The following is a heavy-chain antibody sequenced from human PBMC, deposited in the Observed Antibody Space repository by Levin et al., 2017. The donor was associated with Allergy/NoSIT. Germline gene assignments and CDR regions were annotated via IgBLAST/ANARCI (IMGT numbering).Heavy chain of an antibody. CDR3: AREPLAGDCSGGSCYSGDNWFDP. J-gene: IGHJ5*02. CDR1: GGSFSGYY. V-gene: IGHV4-34*01. Sequence: SSETLSLTCAVYGGSFSGYYWSWIRQPPGKGLEWIGEINHSGSTNYNPSLKSRVTISVDTSKNQFSLKLSSVTAADTAVYYCAREPLAGDCSGGSCYSGDNWFDPWGQGTLVTVSS. CDR2: INHSGST. D-gene: IGHD2-15*01.